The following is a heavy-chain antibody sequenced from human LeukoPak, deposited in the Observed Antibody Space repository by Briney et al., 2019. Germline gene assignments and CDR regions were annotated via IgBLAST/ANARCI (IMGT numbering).Heavy chain of an antibody. CDR3: ARGITYYYDSSGYYYDYGMDV. Sequence: PSETLSLTCTVSGGSISSYYWSWIRQPPGKGLEWIGYIYYSGSTNYNPSLKSRVTISVDTSKNQFSLKLSSVTAADTAVYYCARGITYYYDSSGYYYDYGMDVWGQGTTVTVSS. CDR1: GGSISSYY. V-gene: IGHV4-59*12. J-gene: IGHJ6*02. D-gene: IGHD3-22*01. CDR2: IYYSGST.